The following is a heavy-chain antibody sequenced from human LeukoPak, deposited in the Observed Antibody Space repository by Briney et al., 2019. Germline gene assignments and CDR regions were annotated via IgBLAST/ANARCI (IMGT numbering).Heavy chain of an antibody. CDR1: GYTFTSYG. J-gene: IGHJ4*02. CDR3: ARVGYDFWSGQVDY. V-gene: IGHV1-18*01. Sequence: ASVKVSCKASGYTFTSYGISWVRQAPGQGLEWMGGIIPRFGTPKYAQKLQGRVTMTTDTSTSTAYMELRSLRSDDTAVYYCARVGYDFWSGQVDYWGQGTLVTVSS. D-gene: IGHD3-3*01. CDR2: IIPRFGTP.